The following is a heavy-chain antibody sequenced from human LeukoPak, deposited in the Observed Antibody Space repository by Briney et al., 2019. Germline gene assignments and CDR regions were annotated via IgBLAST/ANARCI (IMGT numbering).Heavy chain of an antibody. V-gene: IGHV3-53*01. J-gene: IGHJ4*02. CDR1: GFSVTRNY. CDR2: MYSGGGT. D-gene: IGHD3-22*01. CDR3: AKDHDYYDSSVDC. Sequence: GRSLRLSCAASGFSVTRNYVSWVRQAPGKGLEWVSLMYSGGGTSYADSVKGRFTISRDTSKNTLYLQMSSLRAEDTAVYYCAKDHDYYDSSVDCWGQGTLVTVSS.